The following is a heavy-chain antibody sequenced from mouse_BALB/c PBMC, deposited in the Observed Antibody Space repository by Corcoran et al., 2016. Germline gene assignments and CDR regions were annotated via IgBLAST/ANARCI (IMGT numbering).Heavy chain of an antibody. CDR2: IFPGSGNI. Sequence: QVQLQQSGPELVKPVASVKISCKASGYNFTIYYIHWVKQRPGQGLEWIGWIFPGSGNIKYNEKLKGKATLTADTSSSTVYMQLSSLTSEDSAVYFCAILRGAYWGQGTLVTVSA. D-gene: IGHD1-1*01. CDR3: AILRGAY. J-gene: IGHJ3*01. V-gene: IGHV1-66*01. CDR1: GYNFTIYY.